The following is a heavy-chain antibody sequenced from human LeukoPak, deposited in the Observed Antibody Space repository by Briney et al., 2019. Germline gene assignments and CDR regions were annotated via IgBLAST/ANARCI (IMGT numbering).Heavy chain of an antibody. CDR3: ASLAVAGTG. V-gene: IGHV4-34*01. Sequence: SETLSLTCAVYGGSFSGYYWSWIRQPPEKGLEWIGEINHSGSTNYNPSLKSRVTISVDTSKNQFSLKLSSVTAADTAVYYCASLAVAGTGWGQGTLVTVSS. D-gene: IGHD6-19*01. CDR2: INHSGST. CDR1: GGSFSGYY. J-gene: IGHJ4*02.